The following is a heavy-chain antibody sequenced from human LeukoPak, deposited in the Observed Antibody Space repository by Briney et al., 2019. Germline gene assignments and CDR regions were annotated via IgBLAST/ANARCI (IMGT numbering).Heavy chain of an antibody. Sequence: ASVKVSCKASGYTFTSYYMHWVRQAPGQGLEWMGIINPSGGSTSYAQKFQGRVTMTRDTSTSTVYMELSSLRSEDTAVYYCATRTLSYYDSSARAEYFQHWGQGTLVTVSS. D-gene: IGHD3-22*01. CDR3: ATRTLSYYDSSARAEYFQH. J-gene: IGHJ1*01. CDR2: INPSGGST. CDR1: GYTFTSYY. V-gene: IGHV1-46*01.